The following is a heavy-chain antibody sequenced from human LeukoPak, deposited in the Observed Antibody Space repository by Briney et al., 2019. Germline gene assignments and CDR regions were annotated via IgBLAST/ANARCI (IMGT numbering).Heavy chain of an antibody. J-gene: IGHJ6*04. CDR2: IHYSGST. V-gene: IGHV4-59*01. CDR1: GGSISSYY. CDR3: ARGPVVPAALYYYYGMDV. D-gene: IGHD2-2*01. Sequence: SETLSLTCTVSGGSISSYYWSWIRQPPGKGLEWIGYIHYSGSTNYNPSLKSQVTISVDTSKNQFSLKLSSVTAADTAVYYCARGPVVPAALYYYYGMDVWGKGTTVTVSS.